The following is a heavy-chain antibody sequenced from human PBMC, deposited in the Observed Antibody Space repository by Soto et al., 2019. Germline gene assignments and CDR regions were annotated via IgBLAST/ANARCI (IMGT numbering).Heavy chain of an antibody. J-gene: IGHJ2*01. Sequence: QVQLQESGPGLVKPSETLSLTCTVSGGSISSYYWSWIRQPPGKGLEWIGYIYYSGCTNYNPSLKSRVTISVDTSKNQFSLKLSSVTAADTAVYYCAREYGEQWLARYWYFDLWGRGTLVTVSS. V-gene: IGHV4-59*01. CDR3: AREYGEQWLARYWYFDL. CDR2: IYYSGCT. CDR1: GGSISSYY. D-gene: IGHD6-19*01.